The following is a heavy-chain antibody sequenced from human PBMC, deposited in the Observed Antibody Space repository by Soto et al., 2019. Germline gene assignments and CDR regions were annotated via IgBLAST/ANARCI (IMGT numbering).Heavy chain of an antibody. V-gene: IGHV1-18*01. J-gene: IGHJ6*02. D-gene: IGHD2-2*01. CDR1: GYRFTSYA. CDR2: IKPFNGNT. CDR3: ARDLVVPGVETYSYGMDV. Sequence: ASEKVSCRASGYRFTSYAISWVRPAPGQWPDWMGLIKPFNGNTNYAQKFQGRVTLTTDTSATTDYIEMRTLISDDTAVYYCARDLVVPGVETYSYGMDVCGQGPTVTVSS.